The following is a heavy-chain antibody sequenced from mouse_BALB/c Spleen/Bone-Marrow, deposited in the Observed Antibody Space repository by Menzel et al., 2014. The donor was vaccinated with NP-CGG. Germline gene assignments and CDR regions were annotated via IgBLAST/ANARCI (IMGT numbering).Heavy chain of an antibody. CDR2: ISDGGTYT. CDR3: AGTWEAMDY. V-gene: IGHV5-4*02. CDR1: GFTFNDYY. D-gene: IGHD3-3*01. Sequence: EVQLVESGGGLVKPGGSLKLSCAASGFTFNDYYMYWVRQTPEKRLEWVATISDGGTYTYYPDSVRGRFTIARDNAKNNLYLQMSSLKSEDTAMYYCAGTWEAMDYWGQGTSVTVSS. J-gene: IGHJ4*01.